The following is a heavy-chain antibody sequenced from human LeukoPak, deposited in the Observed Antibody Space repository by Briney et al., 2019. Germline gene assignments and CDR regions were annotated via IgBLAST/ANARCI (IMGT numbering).Heavy chain of an antibody. CDR2: IIPILGIA. J-gene: IGHJ5*02. Sequence: ASVKVSCKASGGTFSSYAISWVRQAPGQGLEWMGSIIPILGIANYAQKFQGRVTITADKSTSTAYMELSSLRSEDTAVYYCARVLSLTDNWFAPWGQGTLVTVSS. V-gene: IGHV1-69*04. CDR1: GGTFSSYA. CDR3: ARVLSLTDNWFAP.